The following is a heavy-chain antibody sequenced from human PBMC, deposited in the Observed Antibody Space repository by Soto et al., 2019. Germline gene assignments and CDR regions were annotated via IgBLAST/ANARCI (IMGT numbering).Heavy chain of an antibody. Sequence: SETLSLRCAVYGGSLSDYSWSWIRQSPEKGLEWIGEINHGRSTKYNPSLKSRVTMSADTSKNQVSLILTSATAADTAVYRCARGGGNSGYFFDFWARGTLVTVSS. D-gene: IGHD5-12*01. CDR1: GGSLSDYS. CDR2: INHGRST. CDR3: ARGGGNSGYFFDF. J-gene: IGHJ4*02. V-gene: IGHV4-34*01.